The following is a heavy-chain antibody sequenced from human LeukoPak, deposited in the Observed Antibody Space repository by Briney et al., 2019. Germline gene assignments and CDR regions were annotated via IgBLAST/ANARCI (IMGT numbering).Heavy chain of an antibody. V-gene: IGHV3-11*06. CDR3: ARGNPGPDY. D-gene: IGHD1-1*01. CDR2: ISTSTNYT. J-gene: IGHJ4*02. CDR1: GFIVSDYY. Sequence: GGSLRLSCAASGFIVSDYYMSWIRQAPGKGLEWLSVISTSTNYTMYADSVKGRFTISRDNAKNSLYLQMNSLRVEDTAVYYCARGNPGPDYWGQGTLVTVSS.